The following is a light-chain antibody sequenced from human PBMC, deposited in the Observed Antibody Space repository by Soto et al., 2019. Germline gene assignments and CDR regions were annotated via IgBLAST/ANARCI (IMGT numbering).Light chain of an antibody. J-gene: IGKJ1*01. CDR1: QGIRID. Sequence: DIQMTQSPSSLSVSVGDRVTITCRASQGIRIDIGWYQQKPGKAPKRLIFAASTLQSGVPSRFSGSGSGTEFTLTISSLQPEDFATYYCLQHHSYPRTFGQGTKVEIK. V-gene: IGKV1-17*01. CDR2: AAS. CDR3: LQHHSYPRT.